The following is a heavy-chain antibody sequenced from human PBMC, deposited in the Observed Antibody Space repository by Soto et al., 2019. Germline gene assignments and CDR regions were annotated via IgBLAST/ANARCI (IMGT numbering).Heavy chain of an antibody. J-gene: IGHJ3*02. CDR3: ARDPTRLFDSYSDAFDI. CDR1: GFTFSSYA. CDR2: ISYDGSNK. V-gene: IGHV3-30*04. D-gene: IGHD3-10*02. Sequence: GGSLRLSCAASGFTFSSYAMHWVRQAPGKGLEWVAVISYDGSNKYYADSVKGRFTISRDNSKNTLYLQMNSLRAEDTAVYYCARDPTRLFDSYSDAFDIWGQGTRVTVSS.